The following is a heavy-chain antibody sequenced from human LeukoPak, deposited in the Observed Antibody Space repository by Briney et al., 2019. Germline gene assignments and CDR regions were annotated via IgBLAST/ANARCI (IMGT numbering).Heavy chain of an antibody. CDR2: ISYDGSNK. CDR1: GFTFSSYG. D-gene: IGHD5-24*01. Sequence: GGSLRLSCAASGFTFSSYGMHWVRQAPGKGLEWVAVISYDGSNKYYADSVKGRFTISRDNSKNTLYLQMNSLRAEDTAVYYCAKEGEMATWGQGTLVTVSS. V-gene: IGHV3-30*18. J-gene: IGHJ4*02. CDR3: AKEGEMAT.